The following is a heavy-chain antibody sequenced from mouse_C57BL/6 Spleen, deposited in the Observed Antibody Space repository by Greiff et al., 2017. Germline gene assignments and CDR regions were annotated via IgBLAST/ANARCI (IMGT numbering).Heavy chain of an antibody. V-gene: IGHV5-4*03. J-gene: IGHJ2*01. CDR1: GFTFSSYA. CDR2: ISDGGSYT. D-gene: IGHD2-1*01. CDR3: ARGGYGNGFDY. Sequence: EVMLVESGGGLVKPGGSLKLSCAASGFTFSSYAMSWVRQTPEKRLEWVATISDGGSYTYYPVNVKGRFTISRDNAKNNLYLQMSHLKSEDTAMYYCARGGYGNGFDYWGQGTTLTVSS.